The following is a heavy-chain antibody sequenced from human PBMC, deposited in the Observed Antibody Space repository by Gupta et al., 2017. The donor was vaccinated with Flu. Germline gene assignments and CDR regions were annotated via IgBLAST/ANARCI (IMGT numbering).Heavy chain of an antibody. CDR1: GFTFSSYR. CDR2: ISRSSSYM. CDR3: ARDLHHDSSGYYPGAFDI. Sequence: EVQLVESGGGLVKPGGSLRLSCAVSGFTFSSYRINWVRQAPGMGLEWVSSISRSSSYMYYKDSVKGRFTISRDNAKNSLYLQMNSLRAEDTAVYYCARDLHHDSSGYYPGAFDIWGKVTMVTVAS. V-gene: IGHV3-21*01. J-gene: IGHJ3*02. D-gene: IGHD3-22*01.